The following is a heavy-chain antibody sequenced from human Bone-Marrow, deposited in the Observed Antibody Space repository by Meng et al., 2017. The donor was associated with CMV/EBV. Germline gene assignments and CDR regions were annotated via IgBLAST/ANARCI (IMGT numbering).Heavy chain of an antibody. CDR2: INDSGSS. D-gene: IGHD3-10*01. J-gene: IGHJ6*02. CDR3: VRRGPSRRHGMDV. Sequence: SETLSLTCTVSGGSISSGGYYWTWIRQYPGKGLEWIGEINDSGSSNYSPSLRSRVSMSEDTAKNQFSLELRSMTAADTAVYYCVRRGPSRRHGMDVWGQGTTVTVSS. CDR1: GGSISSGGYY. V-gene: IGHV4-31*03.